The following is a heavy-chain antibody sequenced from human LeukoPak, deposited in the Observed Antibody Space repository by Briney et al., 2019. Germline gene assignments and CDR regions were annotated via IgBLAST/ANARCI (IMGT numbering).Heavy chain of an antibody. CDR3: ARVAKGCTNGVCYTEWFDP. D-gene: IGHD2-8*01. CDR2: FYTSGST. Sequence: PSETLSLTCTVSGGSISSYYWSWIRQPAGKGLKWFGRFYTSGSTNYNPSLKSRVTMSVDTSKNQFSLKLSSVTAADTAVYYCARVAKGCTNGVCYTEWFDPWGQGTLVTVSS. CDR1: GGSISSYY. J-gene: IGHJ5*02. V-gene: IGHV4-4*07.